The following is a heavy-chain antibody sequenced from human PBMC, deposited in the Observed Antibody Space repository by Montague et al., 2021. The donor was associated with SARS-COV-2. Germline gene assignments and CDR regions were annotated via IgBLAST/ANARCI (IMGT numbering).Heavy chain of an antibody. CDR3: AHSRYYYYDSSGYRVYYFDY. D-gene: IGHD3-22*01. CDR1: GFSLSTSGVG. CDR2: IYWDDDK. V-gene: IGHV2-5*02. J-gene: IGHJ4*02. Sequence: PALVKPTQTLTLTCTFFGFSLSTSGVGVGWIRQPPGKALEWLALIYWDDDKRYSPSLKSRLTITKDTSKNQVVLTMTNMDPVDTATYYCAHSRYYYYDSSGYRVYYFDYWGQGTLVTVSS.